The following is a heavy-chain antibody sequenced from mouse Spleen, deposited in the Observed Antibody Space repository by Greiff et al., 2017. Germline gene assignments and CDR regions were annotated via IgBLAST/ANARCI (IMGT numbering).Heavy chain of an antibody. CDR3: ATGTDYFDY. Sequence: VQLKESGAELVKPGASVKLSCTASGFNIKDTYMHWVKQRPEQGLEWIGRIDPANGNTKYDPKFQGKATITADTSSNTAYLQLSSLTSEDTAVYYCATGTDYFDYWGQGTTLTVSS. CDR1: GFNIKDTY. V-gene: IGHV14-3*02. CDR2: IDPANGNT. J-gene: IGHJ2*01. D-gene: IGHD4-1*01.